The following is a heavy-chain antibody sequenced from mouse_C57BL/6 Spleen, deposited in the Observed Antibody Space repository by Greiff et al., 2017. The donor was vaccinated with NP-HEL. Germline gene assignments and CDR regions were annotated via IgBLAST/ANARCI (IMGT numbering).Heavy chain of an antibody. CDR1: GYTFTSYW. V-gene: IGHV1-64*01. D-gene: IGHD1-1*01. Sequence: QVQLQQPGAELVKPGASVKLSCKASGYTFTSYWMHWVKQRPGQGLEWIGMIHPNSGSTNYNEKFKSKATLTVDKSSSTAYMQLSSLTSEDSAVYYCARPNYGSSYVNYWGQGTTLTVSS. CDR2: IHPNSGST. CDR3: ARPNYGSSYVNY. J-gene: IGHJ2*01.